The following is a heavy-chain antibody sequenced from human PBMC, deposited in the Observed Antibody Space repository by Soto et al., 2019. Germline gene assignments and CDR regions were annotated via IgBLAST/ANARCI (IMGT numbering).Heavy chain of an antibody. V-gene: IGHV4-59*12. CDR1: GGSISSYY. J-gene: IGHJ4*02. Sequence: SETLSLTCTVSGGSISSYYWSWIRQPPGKELQYIGYIYYSGSTNYNPSLKSRVTISDDTSKNQFSLKLSSVTAADTAVYYCARVWGIAARQGPLTFDYWGQGTLVTVSS. CDR3: ARVWGIAARQGPLTFDY. D-gene: IGHD6-6*01. CDR2: IYYSGST.